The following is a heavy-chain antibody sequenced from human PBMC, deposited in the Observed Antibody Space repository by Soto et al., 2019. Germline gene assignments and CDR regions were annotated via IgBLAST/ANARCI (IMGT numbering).Heavy chain of an antibody. CDR1: GGSFSGYY. V-gene: IGHV4-34*01. CDR2: INHSGST. Sequence: QVQLQQWGAGLLKPSETLSLTCAVYGGSFSGYYWSWIRQPPGKGLEWIGEINHSGSTNYNPSLKSRVTKSVDTDKNQFSLNLTSVTAADTAVYYCARGGWPNWFDPRGQGALVTVSS. J-gene: IGHJ5*02. CDR3: ARGGWPNWFDP.